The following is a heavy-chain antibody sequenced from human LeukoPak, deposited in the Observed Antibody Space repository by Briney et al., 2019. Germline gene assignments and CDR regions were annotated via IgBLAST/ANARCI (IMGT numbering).Heavy chain of an antibody. J-gene: IGHJ4*02. CDR1: GDSVPNNSAA. V-gene: IGHV6-1*01. Sequence: SQTLSLTCDISGDSVPNNSAAWNWIRQSPSRGLEWLGRTYYRSKWYNDYAVSVKSRITINPDTSKNQFSLQVNSVTPEDTAVYYCARAPTPIIAVAGSFDYWGQGTLVTVSS. CDR2: TYYRSKWYN. CDR3: ARAPTPIIAVAGSFDY. D-gene: IGHD6-19*01.